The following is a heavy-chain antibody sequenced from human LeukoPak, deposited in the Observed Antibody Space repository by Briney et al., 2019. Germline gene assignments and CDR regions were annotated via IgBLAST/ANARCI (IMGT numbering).Heavy chain of an antibody. J-gene: IGHJ4*02. D-gene: IGHD2-2*01. V-gene: IGHV3-11*06. CDR2: ISSSSSYI. CDR3: ARVDSGCSSTSCYSDY. CDR1: GFTFSDYY. Sequence: GGSLRLSCAASGFTFSDYYMSWMRQAPGKGLEWVSSISSSSSYIYYADSVKGRFTISRDNVKNSLYLQMNSLRAEDTAVYYCARVDSGCSSTSCYSDYWGQGTLVTVSS.